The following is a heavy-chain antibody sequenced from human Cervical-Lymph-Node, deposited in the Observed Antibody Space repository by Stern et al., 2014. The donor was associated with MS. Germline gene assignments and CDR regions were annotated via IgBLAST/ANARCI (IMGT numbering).Heavy chain of an antibody. J-gene: IGHJ4*02. CDR2: ISSSSGYI. CDR1: GFTFSSYS. CDR3: ARDSSSWYAIDY. V-gene: IGHV3-21*01. D-gene: IGHD6-13*01. Sequence: EVQLVESGGGLVKPGGSLRLSCAASGFTFSSYSMNWVRQAPGKGLEWISSISSSSGYIYYADPVKGRFTISRDTAQNSPYLNMNSLRAEDTAVYYCARDSSSWYAIDYWGQGTLVTVSS.